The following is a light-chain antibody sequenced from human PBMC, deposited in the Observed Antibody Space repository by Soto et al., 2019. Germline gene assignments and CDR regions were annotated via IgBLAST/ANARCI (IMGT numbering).Light chain of an antibody. CDR2: GAS. J-gene: IGKJ4*01. CDR3: QQYDNRLT. Sequence: EIVMTHSPATLSVSPGERATLSCRASQSVSSNLAWYQQKPGQAPRLLIYGASSRATGIPDRFSGSGSGTDFTLTISSMQPEDIAAHYYQQYDNRLTFAEGTKVDIK. V-gene: IGKV3D-15*01. CDR1: QSVSSN.